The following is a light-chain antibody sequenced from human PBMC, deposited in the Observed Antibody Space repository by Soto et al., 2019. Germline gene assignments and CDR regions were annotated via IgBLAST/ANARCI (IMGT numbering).Light chain of an antibody. J-gene: IGKJ1*01. CDR3: QQLNTYPPWT. CDR1: QGFSSY. V-gene: IGKV1-9*01. Sequence: IQFTPSPCFLWEYVGARVIIPCRERQGFSSYLAWYQQKPGKAPELLIYAASTLQSGVPSRFSGSGSGTDFTPTISSLQPEDSATYYCQQLNTYPPWTFGQGTKVDIK. CDR2: AAS.